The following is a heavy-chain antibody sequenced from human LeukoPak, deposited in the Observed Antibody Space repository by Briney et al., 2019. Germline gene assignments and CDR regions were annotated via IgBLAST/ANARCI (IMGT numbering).Heavy chain of an antibody. D-gene: IGHD6-13*01. V-gene: IGHV3-23*01. J-gene: IGHJ4*02. Sequence: GGSLRLPCVASGFTFSSTTMGWVRQAPGRGLEWVSSITAIDGRTYYADSVWGRFTISRDNSKNTVYLQLNSLRAGDTAIYYCTKDRRGPAAGTWYFDSWGQGTLVTVSS. CDR2: ITAIDGRT. CDR1: GFTFSSTT. CDR3: TKDRRGPAAGTWYFDS.